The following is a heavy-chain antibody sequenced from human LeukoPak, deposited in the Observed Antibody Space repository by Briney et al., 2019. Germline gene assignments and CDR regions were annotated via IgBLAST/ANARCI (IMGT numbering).Heavy chain of an antibody. CDR2: ISSSSSYI. V-gene: IGHV3-21*01. Sequence: GGSLRLSCAASGFTFSSYSMNWVRQAPGKGLEWVSSISSSSSYIYYADSVKGRFTISRDNANNSLYLQMNSLRAEDTAVYYCARDQPTRLHYWGQGTLVTVPS. CDR1: GFTFSSYS. CDR3: ARDQPTRLHY. D-gene: IGHD1-1*01. J-gene: IGHJ4*02.